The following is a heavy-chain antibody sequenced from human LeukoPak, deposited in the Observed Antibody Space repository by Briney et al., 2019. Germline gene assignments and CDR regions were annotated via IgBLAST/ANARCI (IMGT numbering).Heavy chain of an antibody. CDR2: INWNGGST. Sequence: GGSLRLSCAASGFTFNNYAMSWVRQAPGKGLEWVSGINWNGGSTGYADSVKGRFTISRDNAKNSLYLQVNSLRAEDTALYYCARRYYYDSSGYGYWGQGTLVTVSS. J-gene: IGHJ4*02. D-gene: IGHD3-22*01. CDR1: GFTFNNYA. CDR3: ARRYYYDSSGYGY. V-gene: IGHV3-20*04.